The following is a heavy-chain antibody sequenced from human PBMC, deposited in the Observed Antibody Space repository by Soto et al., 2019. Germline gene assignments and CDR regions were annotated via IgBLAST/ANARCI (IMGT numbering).Heavy chain of an antibody. V-gene: IGHV4-39*01. CDR2: IFYTGRT. CDR3: TRHHPHHYDSSGCFDY. Sequence: SETLSLTCTVSGGSISTSSYYWGWIRQSPGKGLEWIGTIFYTGRTYYNPSLESRVTLSVDTSKNQFSLHLTSVTAADTAVYYCTRHHPHHYDSSGCFDYWGQGTLVIVSS. J-gene: IGHJ4*02. D-gene: IGHD3-22*01. CDR1: GGSISTSSYY.